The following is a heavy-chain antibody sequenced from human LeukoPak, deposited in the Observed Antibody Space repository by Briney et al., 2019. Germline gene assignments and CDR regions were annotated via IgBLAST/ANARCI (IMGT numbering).Heavy chain of an antibody. CDR2: ISGSGGST. V-gene: IGHV3-23*01. CDR3: AKTLGDYDILTGYSKPSNDAFDI. D-gene: IGHD3-9*01. CDR1: GFTFSSYA. Sequence: GGSLRLSCAASGFTFSSYAMSWVRQAPGKGLEWVSAISGSGGSTYYADSVKGRFTISRDNSKNTLYLQMNSLRAEDTAVYYCAKTLGDYDILTGYSKPSNDAFDIWGQGTMVTVSS. J-gene: IGHJ3*02.